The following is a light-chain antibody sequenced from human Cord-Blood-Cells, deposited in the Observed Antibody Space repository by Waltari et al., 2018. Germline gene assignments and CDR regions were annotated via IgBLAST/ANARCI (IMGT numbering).Light chain of an antibody. Sequence: EIVMTQSPATLSVSPGARATLSCRASQSVSSNLAWYQQKPGQAPGLLIYGASTRATGIPARFSGSVSGTEFTLTINSLLSEDFAVYYCQQYNNWPPDTFGPGTKVDIK. CDR3: QQYNNWPPDT. CDR1: QSVSSN. CDR2: GAS. J-gene: IGKJ3*01. V-gene: IGKV3-15*01.